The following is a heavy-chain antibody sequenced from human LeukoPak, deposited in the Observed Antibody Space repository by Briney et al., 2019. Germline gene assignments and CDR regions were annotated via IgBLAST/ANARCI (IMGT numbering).Heavy chain of an antibody. Sequence: PSETLSLTCTVSGGSISSYYWSWIRQPPGKGLEWIGYIYTYNSRSTNYNPSLKSRVTISVDTSKNQFSLKLSSVTAADTAIYFCAKYSSGWFDAFDIWGQGTMVTVSS. CDR1: GGSISSYY. V-gene: IGHV4-59*01. CDR2: IYTYNSRST. CDR3: AKYSSGWFDAFDI. D-gene: IGHD6-19*01. J-gene: IGHJ3*02.